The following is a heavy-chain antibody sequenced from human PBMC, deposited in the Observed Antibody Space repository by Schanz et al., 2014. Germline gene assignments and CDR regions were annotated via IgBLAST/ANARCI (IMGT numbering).Heavy chain of an antibody. Sequence: QVQLVQSGAEVKKPGASVKVSCKASGYTFTSYGISWVRQAPGQGLEWMGWISAYNGNTKYPQKLQGRVTMTTDTSTSTAYMALRSLRSDDTAVYYGARDAADFYDILTEEDYWGQGALVTVSS. J-gene: IGHJ4*02. V-gene: IGHV1-18*01. CDR1: GYTFTSYG. CDR2: ISAYNGNT. CDR3: ARDAADFYDILTEEDY. D-gene: IGHD3-9*01.